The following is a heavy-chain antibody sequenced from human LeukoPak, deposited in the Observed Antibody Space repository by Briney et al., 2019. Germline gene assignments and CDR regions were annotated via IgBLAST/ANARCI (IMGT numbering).Heavy chain of an antibody. CDR1: GFTFSSYA. Sequence: PGGSLRLSCAASGFTFSSYAMSWVRQAPGKGLEWVSAISGSGGSTYYADSVKGRFTISRDNSKNTLYLQMNSLRAEDTAVYYCAKAISVYYDFWSGYLHFDYWGQGTLVTVPS. D-gene: IGHD3-3*01. J-gene: IGHJ4*02. CDR2: ISGSGGST. V-gene: IGHV3-23*01. CDR3: AKAISVYYDFWSGYLHFDY.